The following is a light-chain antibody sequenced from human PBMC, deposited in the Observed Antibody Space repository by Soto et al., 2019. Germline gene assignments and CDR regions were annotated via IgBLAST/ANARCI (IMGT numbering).Light chain of an antibody. V-gene: IGKV1-5*03. CDR3: QQYNNHWA. Sequence: DIQMTQSPSTLSASVGDRVTITCRASQGISTYLAWYQQKPGKAPKLLIYKASTLESGVPSRFSGSGSGTEFPLTIRSLQPDDFATYYCQQYNNHWAFGQGTKVEIK. J-gene: IGKJ1*01. CDR2: KAS. CDR1: QGISTY.